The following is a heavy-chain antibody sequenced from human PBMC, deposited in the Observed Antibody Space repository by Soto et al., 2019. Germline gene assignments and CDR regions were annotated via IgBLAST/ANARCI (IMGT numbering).Heavy chain of an antibody. CDR2: IYYSGST. J-gene: IGHJ4*02. D-gene: IGHD5-18*01. CDR3: ARSGYSYGPNPLLY. CDR1: GGSISSGGYY. V-gene: IGHV4-31*03. Sequence: QVQLQESGPGLVKPSQTLSLTCTVSGGSISSGGYYWSWIRQHPGKGLEWIGYIYYSGSTYYNPSLQSRVTISVDTSKNQFSLKLSSATAADTAVYYCARSGYSYGPNPLLYWGQGTLVTVSS.